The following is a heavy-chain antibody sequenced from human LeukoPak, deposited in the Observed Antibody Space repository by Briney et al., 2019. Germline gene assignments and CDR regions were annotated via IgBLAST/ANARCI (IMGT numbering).Heavy chain of an antibody. CDR1: RLTFSFAA. D-gene: IGHD2-2*01. CDR2: ISASGRNA. Sequence: GGSLRLSSAASRLTFSFAAMTSVRQRPGKGLEWVSLISASGRNAYYADSVKGRFTISRDDSKNTVYLHMNSLRAEDTALYYCAKDMQAANWGQGTLVTVSS. J-gene: IGHJ4*02. V-gene: IGHV3-23*01. CDR3: AKDMQAAN.